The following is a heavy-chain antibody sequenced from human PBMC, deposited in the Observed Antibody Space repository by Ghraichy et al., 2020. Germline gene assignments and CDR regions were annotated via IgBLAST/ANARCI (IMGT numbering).Heavy chain of an antibody. V-gene: IGHV4-34*01. CDR3: ARVPAEWLLSLYYYYGMDV. Sequence: SETLSLTCAVYGGSFSGYYWSWIRQPPGKGLEWIGEINHSGSTNYNPSLKSRVTISVDTSKNQFSLKLSSVTAADTAVYYCARVPAEWLLSLYYYYGMDVWGQGTTVTVSS. CDR2: INHSGST. CDR1: GGSFSGYY. D-gene: IGHD3-3*01. J-gene: IGHJ6*02.